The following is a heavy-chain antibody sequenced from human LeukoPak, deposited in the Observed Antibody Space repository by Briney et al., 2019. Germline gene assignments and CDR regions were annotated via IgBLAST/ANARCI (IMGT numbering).Heavy chain of an antibody. J-gene: IGHJ4*02. CDR3: ASMEPDYDILTGCYTH. Sequence: SETLSLTCTVSGGSISSSSYYWGWIRQPPGKGLEWIGSIYYSGSTYYNPSLKSRVTISVDTSKNQFSLKLSSVTAADTAVYYCASMEPDYDILTGCYTHWGQGTLVTVSS. CDR2: IYYSGST. V-gene: IGHV4-39*01. CDR1: GGSISSSSYY. D-gene: IGHD3-9*01.